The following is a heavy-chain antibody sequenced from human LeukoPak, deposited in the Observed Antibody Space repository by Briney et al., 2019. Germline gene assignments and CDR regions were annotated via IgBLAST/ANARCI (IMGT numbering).Heavy chain of an antibody. D-gene: IGHD6-19*01. CDR3: ARVLAVAVALDY. V-gene: IGHV3-48*03. Sequence: VGSLILSCAASGFTFSSYEMNWVRQAPGKGLEWVSYISSSGSTIYYADSVKGRFTISRDNAKNSLYLQMNSLRAEDTAVYYCARVLAVAVALDYWGQGTLVTVSS. CDR1: GFTFSSYE. CDR2: ISSSGSTI. J-gene: IGHJ4*02.